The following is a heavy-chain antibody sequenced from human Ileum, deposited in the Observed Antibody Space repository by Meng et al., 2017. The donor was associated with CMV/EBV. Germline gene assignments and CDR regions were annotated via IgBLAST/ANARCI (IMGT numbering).Heavy chain of an antibody. CDR1: GFRFSSYG. V-gene: IGHV3-23*01. D-gene: IGHD5-24*01. CDR3: ARGNYWPWYFDL. Sequence: CAASGFRFSSYGMSWVRQAPGKGLEWVSGITGGGAVTYYADSVKGRFTISRDNSKNTRYLQMNSLRAEDTAVYYCARGNYWPWYFDLWGRGTLVTVSS. CDR2: ITGGGAVT. J-gene: IGHJ2*01.